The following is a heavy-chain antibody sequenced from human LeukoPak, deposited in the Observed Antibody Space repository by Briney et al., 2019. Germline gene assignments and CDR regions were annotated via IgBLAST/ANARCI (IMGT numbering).Heavy chain of an antibody. J-gene: IGHJ5*02. CDR1: GGSFSGYY. CDR3: ARGQPRGYSYGYGSNWFDP. D-gene: IGHD5-18*01. Sequence: SETLSLTCAVYGGSFSGYYWSWIRQPPGKGLEWIGEINHSGSTNYNPSLKSRVTISVDTSKNQFSLKLSSVTAADTAVYYCARGQPRGYSYGYGSNWFDPWGQGTLVAVSS. V-gene: IGHV4-34*01. CDR2: INHSGST.